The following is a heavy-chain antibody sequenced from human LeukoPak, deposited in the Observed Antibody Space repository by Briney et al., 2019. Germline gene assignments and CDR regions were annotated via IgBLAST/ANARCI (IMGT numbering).Heavy chain of an antibody. CDR2: IQSRTYGGTT. CDR1: GFTFSSYG. V-gene: IGHV3-49*04. J-gene: IGHJ4*02. D-gene: IGHD2-2*01. Sequence: GGSLRLSCAASGFTFSSYGMGWVRQAPGKGLEWVGFIQSRTYGGTTQYAASVKGRFTISRDDSKSIAYLQMNSLKTEDTAVYYCTASDHLYCSSISCHFDYWGQGILVIVSS. CDR3: TASDHLYCSSISCHFDY.